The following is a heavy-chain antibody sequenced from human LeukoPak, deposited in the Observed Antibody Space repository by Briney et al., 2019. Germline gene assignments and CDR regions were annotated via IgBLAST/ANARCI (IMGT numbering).Heavy chain of an antibody. V-gene: IGHV4-59*08. Sequence: PSETLSLTCTVSGGSISTYYWSWIRQPPGEGLEWIGYIYYSGSTNYNPSLKSRVTMSVDTSKKQFSLKLSSVTAADTAVYYCARQNGGGYYGMDVWGQGTTVTVSS. CDR3: ARQNGGGYYGMDV. J-gene: IGHJ6*02. CDR2: IYYSGST. CDR1: GGSISTYY.